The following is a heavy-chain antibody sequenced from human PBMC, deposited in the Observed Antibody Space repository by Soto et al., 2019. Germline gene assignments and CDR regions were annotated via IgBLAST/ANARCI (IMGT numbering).Heavy chain of an antibody. J-gene: IGHJ6*01. CDR2: ISGSGGSS. V-gene: IGHV3-23*01. D-gene: IGHD6-13*01. CDR1: GFAFSTYA. Sequence: EVQLLESGGALEHPGGSLRLSCAASGFAFSTYAMTWVRQAPGKGLEWVSVISGSGGSSYYAASAKGRFTISRDNSKNTLYLQMNGLRAEDTALYYCAKVTKRAAAGRYEYYKYGMDVW. CDR3: AKVTKRAAAGRYEYYKYGMDV.